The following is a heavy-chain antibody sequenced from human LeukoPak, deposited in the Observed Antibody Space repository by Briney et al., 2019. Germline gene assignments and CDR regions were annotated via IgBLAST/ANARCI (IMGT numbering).Heavy chain of an antibody. CDR1: GYTFTSYA. Sequence: ASVKVSCKASGYTFTSYAMHWVRQAPGQGLEWMGRINPNSGGTNYAQKFQGRVTMTRDTSISTAYMELSRLRSDDTAVYYCARGRYSSSSPHFDYWGQGTLVTVSS. CDR2: INPNSGGT. D-gene: IGHD6-6*01. CDR3: ARGRYSSSSPHFDY. J-gene: IGHJ4*02. V-gene: IGHV1-2*06.